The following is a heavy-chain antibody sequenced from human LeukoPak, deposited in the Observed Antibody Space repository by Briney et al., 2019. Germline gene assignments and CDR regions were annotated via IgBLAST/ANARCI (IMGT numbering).Heavy chain of an antibody. V-gene: IGHV3-48*02. CDR3: ARGIHLRYFDY. CDR2: ISSGSSTI. D-gene: IGHD3-3*01. J-gene: IGHJ4*02. CDR1: GFTFSSYS. Sequence: GGSLRLSCAASGFTFSSYSMHWVRQAPGKGLEWVSYISSGSSTIYYADSVKGRFTISRDNAKNSLYLQMNSQRDEDTAVYYCARGIHLRYFDYWGQGTLVTVSS.